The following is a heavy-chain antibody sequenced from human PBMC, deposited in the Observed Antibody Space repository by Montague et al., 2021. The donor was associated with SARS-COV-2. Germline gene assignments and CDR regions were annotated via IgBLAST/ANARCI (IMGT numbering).Heavy chain of an antibody. Sequence: TLSLTCTVSGGSISSGGYYWSWIRQHPGRGLEWIGYIHYSGSTYYNPSLKSRVTISVGTSKNQLSLRLSAVTAADTAVYYCARQPTLEYCGGDCYLGAFDIWGQGTLVTVSS. J-gene: IGHJ3*02. D-gene: IGHD2-21*02. CDR2: IHYSGST. CDR1: GGSISSGGYY. CDR3: ARQPTLEYCGGDCYLGAFDI. V-gene: IGHV4-31*03.